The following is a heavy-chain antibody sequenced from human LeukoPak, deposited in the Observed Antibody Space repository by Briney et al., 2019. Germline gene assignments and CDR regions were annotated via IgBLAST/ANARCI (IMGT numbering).Heavy chain of an antibody. Sequence: GGSLRLSCAASGFTFSSYSMNWVRQAPGKGLEWVSYISSSSSTIYYADSVKGRFTISRDNAKNSLYLQMNSLRAEDTAVYYCARRATTERGHSYGLDYWGQGTLVTVSS. CDR3: ARRATTERGHSYGLDY. CDR2: ISSSSSTI. J-gene: IGHJ4*02. CDR1: GFTFSSYS. D-gene: IGHD5-18*01. V-gene: IGHV3-48*01.